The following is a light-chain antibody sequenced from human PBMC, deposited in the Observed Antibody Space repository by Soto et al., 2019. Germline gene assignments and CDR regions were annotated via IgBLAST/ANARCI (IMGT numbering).Light chain of an antibody. J-gene: IGLJ1*01. CDR3: SSYKSSSTLPYV. CDR1: SSDVGGYNL. V-gene: IGLV2-14*01. CDR2: DVN. Sequence: QSALTQPASVSGSPGQSITISCTGTSSDVGGYNLVSWYQQYPDKAPKLMIFDVNTRPSGVSNRFSGSKSGNTASLTSSGLQAEDEADYYCSSYKSSSTLPYVFGTGTKVTVL.